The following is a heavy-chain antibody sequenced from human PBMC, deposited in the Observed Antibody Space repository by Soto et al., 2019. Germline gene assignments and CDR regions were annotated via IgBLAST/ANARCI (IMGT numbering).Heavy chain of an antibody. CDR3: AREVEYYGSGSYYGMDV. J-gene: IGHJ6*02. V-gene: IGHV4-30-4*01. CDR1: GGSISSGDYY. Sequence: QVQLQESGPGLVKPSQTLSLTCTVSGGSISSGDYYWSWIRQPPGKRLEWIGYIYYSGSTYYNPSLKSRVTISVDTSKNQFSLKLSSVTAADTAVYYCAREVEYYGSGSYYGMDVWGQGTTVTVSS. D-gene: IGHD3-10*01. CDR2: IYYSGST.